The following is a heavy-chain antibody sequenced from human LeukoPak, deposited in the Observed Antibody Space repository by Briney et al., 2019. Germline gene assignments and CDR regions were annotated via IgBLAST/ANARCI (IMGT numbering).Heavy chain of an antibody. Sequence: PSETLSLTCTVSGGSISSSSYYWGWIRQPPGKGLEWIGSIYYSGSTYYNPSLKSRVTISVDTSKNQFSLKLSSATAADTAVYYCARREKTFDYWGQGTLVTVSS. CDR1: GGSISSSSYY. CDR3: ARREKTFDY. J-gene: IGHJ4*02. V-gene: IGHV4-39*01. CDR2: IYYSGST.